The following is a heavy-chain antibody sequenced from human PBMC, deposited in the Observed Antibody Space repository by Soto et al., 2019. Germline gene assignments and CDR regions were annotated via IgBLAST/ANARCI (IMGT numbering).Heavy chain of an antibody. D-gene: IGHD3-10*01. CDR2: IWVDENKK. CDR3: VRGSSYVSGTDYDLGFLGP. V-gene: IGHV3-33*01. CDR1: TFTFSSFR. Sequence: GGSLRLSCAAATFTFSSFRMHWVRQAPGKGLEWVAVIWVDENKKYYAESVKGRFTISRDNSKSTLYLQMGSLRAEDTANYYCVRGSSYVSGTDYDLGFLGPWGQGTQVTVSS. J-gene: IGHJ5*02.